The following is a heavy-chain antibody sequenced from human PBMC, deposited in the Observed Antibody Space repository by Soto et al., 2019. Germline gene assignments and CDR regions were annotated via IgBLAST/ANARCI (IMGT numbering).Heavy chain of an antibody. CDR3: ARDGSYDISDHWVGGSALDI. D-gene: IGHD3-22*01. J-gene: IGHJ3*02. Sequence: QVHLVQSGLEVKKPGASVSVSCRASGSTLTSYGISWVRQAPGQGFEWMGWISVNNGNTQYAQKFKGRVSMSTDTSTDTVYMVLRSLRSDDTAVYYCARDGSYDISDHWVGGSALDIWGQVTMVTVSS. CDR2: ISVNNGNT. V-gene: IGHV1-18*01. CDR1: GSTLTSYG.